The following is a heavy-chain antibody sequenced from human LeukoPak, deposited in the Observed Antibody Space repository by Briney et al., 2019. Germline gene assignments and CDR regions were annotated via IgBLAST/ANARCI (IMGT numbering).Heavy chain of an antibody. CDR3: ARVAAGYSVNYFDY. V-gene: IGHV3-48*02. D-gene: IGHD4-23*01. CDR1: EFAFSTYN. J-gene: IGHJ4*02. Sequence: GGSLRLSCAASEFAFSTYNMNWVRQAPGKGLEWVSYISTGSSTTYYADSVKGRFTISRDNVENSLYLQMNSLRDEDTAVYYCARVAAGYSVNYFDYWGQGILVTVSS. CDR2: ISTGSSTT.